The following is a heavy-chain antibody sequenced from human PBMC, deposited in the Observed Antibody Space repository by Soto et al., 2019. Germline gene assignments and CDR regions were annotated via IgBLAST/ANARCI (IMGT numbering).Heavy chain of an antibody. V-gene: IGHV3-15*07. CDR1: GFTFSNAW. CDR2: IKSKTYGGTT. J-gene: IGHJ6*02. D-gene: IGHD3-22*01. CDR3: TTDHSSGYYFYYYYYGMDV. Sequence: GGSLRLSCAASGFTFSNAWMNWVRQAPGKGLEWVGRIKSKTYGGTTDNAGPVKGRFTSSRDDSKKTLYLQMNSLKTEDTAVYYCTTDHSSGYYFYYYYYGMDVWGQGTTVTVSS.